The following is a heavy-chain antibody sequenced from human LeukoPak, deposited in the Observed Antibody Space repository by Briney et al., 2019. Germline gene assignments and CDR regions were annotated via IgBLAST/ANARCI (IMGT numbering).Heavy chain of an antibody. Sequence: GGSLRLSYAASGFTLSNYWMGWVRQAPGKGLEWVANIKQEGSEKDFVDSVKGRFTISRDNAKNSLYLQMNSLRAEDTAVYYCVRDSGFVADYWGQGTPVTVSS. CDR1: GFTLSNYW. CDR3: VRDSGFVADY. CDR2: IKQEGSEK. V-gene: IGHV3-7*04. J-gene: IGHJ4*02. D-gene: IGHD1-26*01.